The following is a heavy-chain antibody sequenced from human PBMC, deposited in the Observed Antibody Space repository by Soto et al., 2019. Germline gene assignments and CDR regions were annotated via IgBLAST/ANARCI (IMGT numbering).Heavy chain of an antibody. CDR2: INHSGST. D-gene: IGHD3-3*01. CDR3: ARGHDSNYDFWSGYSYYYYMDV. Sequence: SETLSLTCAVYGGSFSGYYWSWIRQPPGKGLEWIGEINHSGSTNYNPSLKSRVTISVDTSKNQFSLKLSSVTAADTAVYYCARGHDSNYDFWSGYSYYYYMDVWGKGTTVTVSS. V-gene: IGHV4-34*01. CDR1: GGSFSGYY. J-gene: IGHJ6*03.